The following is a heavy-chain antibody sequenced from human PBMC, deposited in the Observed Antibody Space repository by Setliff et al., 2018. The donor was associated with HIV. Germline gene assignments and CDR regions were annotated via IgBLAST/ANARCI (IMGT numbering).Heavy chain of an antibody. D-gene: IGHD6-19*01. Sequence: SETLSLTCTVSGASIGSVNYYWGWFRQPPGKGLEWIGSVSYSGTTYYNPSLQSRVTVSGDTSKNQFSLNLNSVTAADTAVYYCAGQSLLGKIAVAAYDYWGQGTLVTVSS. CDR3: AGQSLLGKIAVAAYDY. J-gene: IGHJ4*02. CDR1: GASIGSVNYY. CDR2: VSYSGTT. V-gene: IGHV4-39*01.